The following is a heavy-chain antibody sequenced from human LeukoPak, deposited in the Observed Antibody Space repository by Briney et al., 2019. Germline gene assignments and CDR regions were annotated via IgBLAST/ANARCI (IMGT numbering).Heavy chain of an antibody. CDR1: GFTVSNNY. D-gene: IGHD6-13*01. V-gene: IGHV3-53*01. J-gene: IGHJ6*02. CDR2: IYGGGST. Sequence: GGSLSLSCVASGFTVSNNYISWVRQAPGKGLEWVSVIYGGGSTYYADSVEGRFTIPRDNAKNSLYLQMNSLRAEDTAVYYCAREFVAAAGTEWMDVWGRGTTVTVSS. CDR3: AREFVAAAGTEWMDV.